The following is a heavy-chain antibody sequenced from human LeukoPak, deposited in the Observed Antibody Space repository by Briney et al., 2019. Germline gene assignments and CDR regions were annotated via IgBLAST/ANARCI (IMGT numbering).Heavy chain of an antibody. D-gene: IGHD6-13*01. CDR2: INHSGST. V-gene: IGHV4-34*01. J-gene: IGHJ5*02. CDR1: GGSFSGYY. Sequence: PETLSLTCAVYGGSFSGYYWSWIRQPPGEGLEWMGEINHSGSTNYNPSLKSRVTISVDTSKNQFSLKLSSVTATDTAVYYCARHGAGYSSSWYSLGFDPWGQGTLVTVSS. CDR3: ARHGAGYSSSWYSLGFDP.